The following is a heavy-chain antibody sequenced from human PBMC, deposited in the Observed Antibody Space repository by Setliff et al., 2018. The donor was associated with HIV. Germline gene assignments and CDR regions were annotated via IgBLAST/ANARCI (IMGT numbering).Heavy chain of an antibody. J-gene: IGHJ6*03. CDR3: ARDVPWGDYYYYMDV. V-gene: IGHV4-4*07. CDR1: GGSISSYY. D-gene: IGHD3-16*01. Sequence: KPSETLSLTCTVSGGSISSYYWSWIRRPAGKGLEWIGHIYTSGSTNYNPSLKRRVTMSVDTSKNQFSLKLSSVTAADTAVYYCARDVPWGDYYYYMDVWGKGTTVTVSS. CDR2: IYTSGST.